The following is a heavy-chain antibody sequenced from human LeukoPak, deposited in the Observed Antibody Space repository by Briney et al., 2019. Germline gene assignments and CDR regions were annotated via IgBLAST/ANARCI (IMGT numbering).Heavy chain of an antibody. CDR2: INPNSGGT. CDR3: ARELGRNAFDI. J-gene: IGHJ3*02. D-gene: IGHD7-27*01. Sequence: AASVKVSCKASGYTFTDYHMHWMRQAPRQGLECMGWINPNSGGTNYAQKFQGRITMTRDTSISTAYMELSRLRSDDTAVYYCARELGRNAFDIWGQGTMVTVSS. V-gene: IGHV1-2*02. CDR1: GYTFTDYH.